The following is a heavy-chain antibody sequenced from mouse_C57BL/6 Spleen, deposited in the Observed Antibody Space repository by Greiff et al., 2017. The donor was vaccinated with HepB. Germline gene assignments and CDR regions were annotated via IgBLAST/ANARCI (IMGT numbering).Heavy chain of an antibody. D-gene: IGHD2-4*01. CDR3: AREGAYYDYDGASPFDY. Sequence: QVQLQQSGAELVKPGASVKMSCKASGYTFTSYWITWVKQRPGQGLEWIGDIYPGSGSTNYNEKFKSKATLTVDTSSSTAYMQLSSLTSEDSAVYYCAREGAYYDYDGASPFDYWGQGTTLTVSS. CDR2: IYPGSGST. J-gene: IGHJ2*01. V-gene: IGHV1-55*01. CDR1: GYTFTSYW.